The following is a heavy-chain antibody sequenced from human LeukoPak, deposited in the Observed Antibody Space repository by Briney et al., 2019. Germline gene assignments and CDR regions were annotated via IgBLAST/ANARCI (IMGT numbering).Heavy chain of an antibody. V-gene: IGHV3-48*04. D-gene: IGHD5-24*01. J-gene: IGHJ6*02. CDR1: GFTFSSYS. CDR3: ARETLSRQLLPDGMDV. Sequence: GGSLRLSCAASGFTFSSYSMNWVRQAPGKGLEWVSYISSSSSTIYYADSVKGRFTISRDNAKNSLYLQMNSLRAEDTAVYYCARETLSRQLLPDGMDVWGQGTTVTVSS. CDR2: ISSSSSTI.